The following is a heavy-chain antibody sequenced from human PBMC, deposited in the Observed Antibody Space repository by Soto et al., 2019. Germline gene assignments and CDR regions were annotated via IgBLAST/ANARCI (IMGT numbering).Heavy chain of an antibody. CDR2: RYYSEST. D-gene: IGHD2-15*01. J-gene: IGHJ4*02. Sequence: SETLSLTCTVSGGSITTGGYYWSWIRQLPGKGLEWIGHRYYSESTYYNPSLKRRVSISLDTSKNRFSLKLSFVTAADTAMYYCARTKCSGGSCYSWSLDYWGQGTPVTVSS. V-gene: IGHV4-31*03. CDR1: GGSITTGGYY. CDR3: ARTKCSGGSCYSWSLDY.